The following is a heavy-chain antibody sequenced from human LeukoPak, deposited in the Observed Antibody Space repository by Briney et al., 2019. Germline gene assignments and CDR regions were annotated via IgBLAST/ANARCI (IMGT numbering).Heavy chain of an antibody. J-gene: IGHJ4*02. CDR3: ARGETGYSSSWYGGTFHDSPLDY. Sequence: GASVKASCKASGYTFISYGISWVRQAPGQGLEWMGWISGYNGNTNYAQKLQGRVTMTTDTSTSTAYMELSRLRSDDTAVYYCARGETGYSSSWYGGTFHDSPLDYWGQGTLVTVSS. CDR2: ISGYNGNT. D-gene: IGHD6-13*01. CDR1: GYTFISYG. V-gene: IGHV1-18*01.